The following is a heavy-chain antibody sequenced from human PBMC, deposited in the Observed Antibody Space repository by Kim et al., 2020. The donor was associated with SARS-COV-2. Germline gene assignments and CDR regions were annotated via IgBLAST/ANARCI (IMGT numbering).Heavy chain of an antibody. CDR3: ARALLWFGELLPLGY. D-gene: IGHD3-10*01. Sequence: QKFQGRVTITRDTSASTAYMELSSLRSEDTAVYYCARALLWFGELLPLGYWGQGTLVTVSS. V-gene: IGHV1-3*01. J-gene: IGHJ4*02.